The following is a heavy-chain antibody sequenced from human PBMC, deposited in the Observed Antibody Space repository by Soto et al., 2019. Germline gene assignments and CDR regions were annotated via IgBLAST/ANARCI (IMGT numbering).Heavy chain of an antibody. D-gene: IGHD3-22*01. Sequence: GGSLRLSCAASGFTFSSYSMNWVRQAPGKGLEWVSSISSSSSYIYYADSVKGRFTISRDNSKNTLYLQMNSLRAEDTAVYYCAKDRGYDSSGYYAFDYWGQGTLVTVSS. CDR3: AKDRGYDSSGYYAFDY. V-gene: IGHV3-21*01. CDR2: ISSSSSYI. J-gene: IGHJ4*02. CDR1: GFTFSSYS.